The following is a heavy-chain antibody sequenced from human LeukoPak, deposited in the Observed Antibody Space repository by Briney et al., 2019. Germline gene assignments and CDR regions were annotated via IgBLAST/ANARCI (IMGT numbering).Heavy chain of an antibody. CDR3: ARVVGLTGYSSNWYSGYYYYMDV. CDR2: IIPIFGTT. J-gene: IGHJ6*03. V-gene: IGHV1-69*06. CDR1: GYTFTSYD. D-gene: IGHD6-13*01. Sequence: ASVKVSCKASGYTFTSYDINWVRQTPGQGLEWMGGIIPIFGTTNYAQKFQDRVTITADKSTSTAYMKLSSLRSEDTAVYYCARVVGLTGYSSNWYSGYYYYMDVWGKGTTVTVSS.